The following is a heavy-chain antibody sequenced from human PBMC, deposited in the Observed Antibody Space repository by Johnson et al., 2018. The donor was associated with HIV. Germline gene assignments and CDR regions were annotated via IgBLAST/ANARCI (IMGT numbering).Heavy chain of an antibody. J-gene: IGHJ3*02. Sequence: QVQLVESGGGVVHPGRSLRLSCAASGFTFRSYPMNWVRQAPGKGLEWVAFVSYDESSKYYRDSVKGRFTISRDNSKNTIYLQMNSLRADDTAVYYCARLPSGYSRDGFNIWGQGTMVTVSS. V-gene: IGHV3-30*04. CDR1: GFTFRSYP. CDR3: ARLPSGYSRDGFNI. D-gene: IGHD5-18*01. CDR2: VSYDESSK.